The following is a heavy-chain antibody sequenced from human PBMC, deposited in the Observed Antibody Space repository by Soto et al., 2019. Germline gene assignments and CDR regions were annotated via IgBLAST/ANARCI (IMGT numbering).Heavy chain of an antibody. D-gene: IGHD5-12*01. CDR3: ARAAAGYNYNWFDP. V-gene: IGHV1-69*10. Sequence: SVKVSCKASGGTFNNYAISWARQAPGQGLEWMAGIIPIFGIPNYAQKFQGRLTITADKSTRTAYMELVSLTSEDTAVYYCARAAAGYNYNWFDPWGQGTLVTVSS. J-gene: IGHJ5*02. CDR2: IIPIFGIP. CDR1: GGTFNNYA.